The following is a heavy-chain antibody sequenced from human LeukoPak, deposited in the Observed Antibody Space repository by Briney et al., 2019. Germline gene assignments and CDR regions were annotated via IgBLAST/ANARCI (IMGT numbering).Heavy chain of an antibody. CDR1: GFTFSSYA. CDR2: ISYDGSNK. D-gene: IGHD2-2*01. Sequence: GRSLRLSCAASGFTFSSYAMHWVRQAPGKGLEWVAVISYDGSNKYYADSVKGRFTISRDNSKNTLYLQMNSLRAEDTAVYYCARAGDIVVAPAATYFDYWGQGTLVTVSS. J-gene: IGHJ4*02. CDR3: ARAGDIVVAPAATYFDY. V-gene: IGHV3-30*04.